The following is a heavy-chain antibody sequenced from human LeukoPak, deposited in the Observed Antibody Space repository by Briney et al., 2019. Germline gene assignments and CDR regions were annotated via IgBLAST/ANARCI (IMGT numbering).Heavy chain of an antibody. CDR3: ARDQGQLPNFDY. Sequence: PSEILSLTCTVSGGSISSYYWSWIRQPAGKGLEWIGRIYTSGSTNYNPSLKSRVTISVDKSKNQFSLKLSSVTAADTAVYYCARDQGQLPNFDYWGQGTLVTVSS. D-gene: IGHD5-18*01. CDR2: IYTSGST. J-gene: IGHJ4*02. V-gene: IGHV4-4*07. CDR1: GGSISSYY.